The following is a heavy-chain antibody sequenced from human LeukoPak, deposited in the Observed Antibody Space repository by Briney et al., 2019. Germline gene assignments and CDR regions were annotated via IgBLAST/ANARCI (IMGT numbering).Heavy chain of an antibody. D-gene: IGHD6-6*01. J-gene: IGHJ4*02. V-gene: IGHV3-53*01. CDR2: IYSGGSI. Sequence: PGGPVTLLCAVSGLLHSSKYMSGPRHAPGKGVEWLTDIYSGGSIYYAGSVKGRLTISRDNSKNTLYLQMNSLKAEDTAVYYCARVVISGREPPYSSSGFDYWGQGALVTVSS. CDR3: ARVVISGREPPYSSSGFDY. CDR1: GLLHSSKY.